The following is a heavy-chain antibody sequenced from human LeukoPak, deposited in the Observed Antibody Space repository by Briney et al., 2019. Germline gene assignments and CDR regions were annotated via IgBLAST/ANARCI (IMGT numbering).Heavy chain of an antibody. D-gene: IGHD5-12*01. J-gene: IGHJ4*02. CDR1: GFTFSSYA. V-gene: IGHV3-64D*06. CDR2: INSNGGST. Sequence: PGGSLRLSCSASGFTFSSYAMHWVRQAPGKGLEYVSAINSNGGSTYYADSVKGRFTISRDNSKNTLYLQVSSLRTEDTAVYYCVRRSSGYDYWGQGTLVTVSS. CDR3: VRRSSGYDY.